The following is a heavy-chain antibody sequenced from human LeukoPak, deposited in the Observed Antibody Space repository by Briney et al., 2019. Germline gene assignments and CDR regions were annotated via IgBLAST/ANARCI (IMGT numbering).Heavy chain of an antibody. D-gene: IGHD2-15*01. CDR3: AKGSCSGGSCYVDY. J-gene: IGHJ4*02. V-gene: IGHV3-23*01. CDR1: GFTFSSCA. CDR2: ISGSGGST. Sequence: GGSLRLSCAASGFTFSSCAMSWVRQAPGKGLEWVSAISGSGGSTYYADSVKGRFTISRDNSKNTLYLQMNSLRAEDTAVYYCAKGSCSGGSCYVDYWGQGTLVTVSS.